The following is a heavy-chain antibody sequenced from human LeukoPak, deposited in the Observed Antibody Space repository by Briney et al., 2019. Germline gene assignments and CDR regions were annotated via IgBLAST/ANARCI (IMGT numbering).Heavy chain of an antibody. V-gene: IGHV4-39*01. D-gene: IGHD1-1*01. CDR2: IYYSGST. Sequence: SETLSLTCTVSGGSISSSSYYWGWIRQPPGKGLEWIGSIYYSGSTYYNPSLKSRVTISVDTSKNQFSLKLSSVTAADTAVYYCARPVPSRLGWFDPWGQGTLVTVSS. CDR1: GGSISSSSYY. J-gene: IGHJ5*02. CDR3: ARPVPSRLGWFDP.